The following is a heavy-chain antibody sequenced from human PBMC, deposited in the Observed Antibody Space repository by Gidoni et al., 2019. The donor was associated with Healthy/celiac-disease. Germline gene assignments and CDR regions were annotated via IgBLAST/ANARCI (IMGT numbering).Heavy chain of an antibody. D-gene: IGHD1-1*01. CDR1: GFTFSSYA. V-gene: IGHV3-30*04. CDR2: ISYDGSNK. CDR3: ARDWKRDYYYGMDV. Sequence: QVQLVESGGGVVQPGRSLRLYCAASGFTFSSYAMHWVRQAPGKGLEWVAVISYDGSNKYYADSVKGRFTISRDNSKNTLYLQMNSLRAEDTAVYYCARDWKRDYYYGMDVWGQGTTVTVSS. J-gene: IGHJ6*02.